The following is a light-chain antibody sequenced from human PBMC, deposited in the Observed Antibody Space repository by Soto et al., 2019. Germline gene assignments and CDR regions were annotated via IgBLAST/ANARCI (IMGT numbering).Light chain of an antibody. CDR1: SSNIGSNY. Sequence: QSVLTQPPSASGTPGQRVTISCSGSSSNIGSNYVYWYQQLPGTAPKLLIYRNNQRPSGVPDRFSGSKSGTSASLAISGLRSADEADYYCAAWDDSLSGDAVFGGGTQLTVL. J-gene: IGLJ7*01. V-gene: IGLV1-47*01. CDR3: AAWDDSLSGDAV. CDR2: RNN.